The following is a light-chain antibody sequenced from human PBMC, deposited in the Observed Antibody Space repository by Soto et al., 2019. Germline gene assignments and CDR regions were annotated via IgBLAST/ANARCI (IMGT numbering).Light chain of an antibody. CDR1: QSVSVNS. J-gene: IGKJ1*01. V-gene: IGKV3-20*01. CDR2: AAS. CDR3: QQYGSSPL. Sequence: EIVWTQSPGTLSLSPGERATLSCRASQSVSVNSLAWYQQKGGQAPRLLIYAASTRATGVPDRFSGTGSGTDFALTISRLETDDSAVYYCQQYGSSPLFGQGTKVDIK.